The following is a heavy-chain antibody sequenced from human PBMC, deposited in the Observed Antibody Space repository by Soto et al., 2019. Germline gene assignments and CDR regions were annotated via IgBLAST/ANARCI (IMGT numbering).Heavy chain of an antibody. CDR1: GFIFSDYS. V-gene: IGHV3-21*06. D-gene: IGHD3-9*01. CDR2: ISSDDNYI. CDR3: AKTNYDLLTGYNYGMDV. J-gene: IGHJ6*02. Sequence: GGSLRLSCAASGFIFSDYSMNWMRQAPGKGLEWVASISSDDNYIYYRDSVEGRFTISRDNAKNSLYLQMTSLGAEDTAVYYCAKTNYDLLTGYNYGMDVWGQGTTVTVSS.